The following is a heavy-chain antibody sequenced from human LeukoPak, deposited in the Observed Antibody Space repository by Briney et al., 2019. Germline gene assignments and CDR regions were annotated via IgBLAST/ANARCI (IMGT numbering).Heavy chain of an antibody. J-gene: IGHJ4*02. CDR1: GGSISSYC. D-gene: IGHD4-17*01. CDR3: ASSLTTVPTFDY. Sequence: SQTLSLTCTVPGGSISSYCWSCIRQPPGKGLKWIGYIYYSGSTNYNPSLKSRVTISVDASKNQFSLKLSSVTAADTAVYYCASSLTTVPTFDYWGQGTLVTVTS. V-gene: IGHV4-59*01. CDR2: IYYSGST.